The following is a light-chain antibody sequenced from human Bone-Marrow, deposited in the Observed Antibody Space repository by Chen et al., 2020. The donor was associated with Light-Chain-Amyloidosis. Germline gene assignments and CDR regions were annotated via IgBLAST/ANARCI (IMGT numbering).Light chain of an antibody. CDR1: SGDVGTYNY. CDR3: SSFTSSSSYV. V-gene: IGLV2-14*01. Sequence: QSALTQPASVSRSPGQSITISCPGTSGDVGTYNYVSWYHQHPGKAPKVMIYAVSNRPSGVSNRFSGSKSGNTASLTISGLQAEDEADYYCSSFTSSSSYVFGPGTKVTVL. J-gene: IGLJ1*01. CDR2: AVS.